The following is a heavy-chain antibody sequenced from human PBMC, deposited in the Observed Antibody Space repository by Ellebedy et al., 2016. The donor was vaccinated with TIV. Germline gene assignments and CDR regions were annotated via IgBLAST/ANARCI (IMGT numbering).Heavy chain of an antibody. CDR1: GGSFSGYY. CDR3: ARVNYYDSSGYYYFSSWFDP. V-gene: IGHV4-34*01. Sequence: MPSETLSLTCAVYGGSFSGYYWSWIRQPPGKGLEWIGEINHSGSTNYNPSLKSRVTISVDTSKTQFSLKLSSVTAADTAVYYCARVNYYDSSGYYYFSSWFDPWGQGTLVTVSS. J-gene: IGHJ5*02. D-gene: IGHD3-22*01. CDR2: INHSGST.